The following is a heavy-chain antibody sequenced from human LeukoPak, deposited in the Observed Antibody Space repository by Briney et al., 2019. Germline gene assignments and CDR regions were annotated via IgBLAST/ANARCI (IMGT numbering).Heavy chain of an antibody. V-gene: IGHV3-49*04. CDR2: IRSKAYGGTT. J-gene: IGHJ4*02. CDR3: TRYYYDSSGYYVGLDY. CDR1: GFTFGDYA. D-gene: IGHD3-22*01. Sequence: GGSLRLSCTASGFTFGDYAMSWVRQAPGKGLEWVGFIRSKAYGGTTEYAASVKGRFTISRDDSKSIAYLQMNSLKTEDTAVYYCTRYYYDSSGYYVGLDYWGQGTLVTVSS.